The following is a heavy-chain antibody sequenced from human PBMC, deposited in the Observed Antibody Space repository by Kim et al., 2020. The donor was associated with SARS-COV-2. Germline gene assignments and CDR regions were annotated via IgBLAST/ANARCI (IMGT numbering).Heavy chain of an antibody. V-gene: IGHV7-4-1*02. Sequence: ASVKVSCKASGYTFTSYAMNWVRQAPGQGLEWMGWVNTNTGNPTYAQGFTGRFVFSLDTAVSTAYLQISSLKAEDTAVYYCAGGLAATRGGGMYVCGPGTTVSVSS. CDR3: AGGLAATRGGGMYV. CDR1: GYTFTSYA. D-gene: IGHD2-15*01. J-gene: IGHJ6*02. CDR2: VNTNTGNP.